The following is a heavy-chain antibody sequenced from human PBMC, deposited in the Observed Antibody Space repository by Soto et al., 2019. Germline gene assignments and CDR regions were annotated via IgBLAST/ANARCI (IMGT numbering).Heavy chain of an antibody. Sequence: EVQLLESGGGLVQPGGSLRLSCAASGFTFSSYAMSWVRQAPGKGLEWVSAITGSGGGTYYADSVKGRFTIARDNSKNTLYLQMNSLRAEDTAVFYCAKGGITVADYYFDYWGQGTLVTVSS. V-gene: IGHV3-23*01. CDR2: ITGSGGGT. D-gene: IGHD6-19*01. J-gene: IGHJ4*02. CDR1: GFTFSSYA. CDR3: AKGGITVADYYFDY.